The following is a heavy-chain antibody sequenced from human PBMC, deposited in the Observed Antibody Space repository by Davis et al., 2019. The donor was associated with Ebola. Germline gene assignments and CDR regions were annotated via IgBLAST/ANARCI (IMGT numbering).Heavy chain of an antibody. CDR2: ISGGGGST. CDR1: GFSFSYYA. CDR3: AKDTLMITFGGVSPH. Sequence: PGGSLRLSCAASGFSFSYYAMSWVRQAPGKGLEWVSGISGGGGSTDYADSVKGRFTISRDNSKKMLYLQMNSLRAEDTAVYYCAKDTLMITFGGVSPHWGQGTTVTVSS. V-gene: IGHV3-23*01. J-gene: IGHJ4*02. D-gene: IGHD3-16*01.